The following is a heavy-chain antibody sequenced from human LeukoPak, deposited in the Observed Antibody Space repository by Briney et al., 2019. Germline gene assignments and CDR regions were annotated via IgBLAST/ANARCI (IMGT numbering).Heavy chain of an antibody. Sequence: PGGSLRLSCEASGLTFNNYAMHWVRQAPGKGLEWVAVISYDGSNKYYADSVKGRFTISRDNSKNTLYLQMNSLRAEDTAVYYCAKDMFTLTGYLPGYFDLWGRGTLVTVSS. CDR1: GLTFNNYA. CDR2: ISYDGSNK. J-gene: IGHJ2*01. D-gene: IGHD3-9*01. CDR3: AKDMFTLTGYLPGYFDL. V-gene: IGHV3-30*18.